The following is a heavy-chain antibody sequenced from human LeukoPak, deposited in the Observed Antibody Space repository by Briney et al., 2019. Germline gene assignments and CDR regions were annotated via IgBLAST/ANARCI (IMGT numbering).Heavy chain of an antibody. CDR2: IYYSGNT. CDR3: ARKNDFDI. Sequence: SETLSLTCTVSGGSITSDHWNWIRRPPGKGLEWIGCIYYSGNTYYNPSLKSRVTISVDMSKNQFSLRLTSVTAADTAVYYCARKNDFDIWGQGTLVTVSS. D-gene: IGHD2/OR15-2a*01. J-gene: IGHJ3*02. CDR1: GGSITSDH. V-gene: IGHV4-59*01.